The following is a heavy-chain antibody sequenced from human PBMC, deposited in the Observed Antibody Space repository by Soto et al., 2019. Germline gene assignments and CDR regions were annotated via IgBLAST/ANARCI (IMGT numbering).Heavy chain of an antibody. D-gene: IGHD4-17*01. CDR1: GYRFTSYW. CDR2: IYRGDSDT. J-gene: IGHJ4*02. Sequence: EVQLVQSGAEVKKPGESLKISCKGSGYRFTSYWIGWVRQMPRKGLEWMGSIYRGDSDTRYSPSFQGQVTISADKSISTAYLQWSSLKASDTAMYYCASMRAPYGDYVFDYWGQGTLVTVSS. CDR3: ASMRAPYGDYVFDY. V-gene: IGHV5-51*03.